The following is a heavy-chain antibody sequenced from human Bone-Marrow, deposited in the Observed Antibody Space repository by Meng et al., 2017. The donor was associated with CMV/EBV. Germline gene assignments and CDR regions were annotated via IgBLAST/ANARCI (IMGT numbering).Heavy chain of an antibody. J-gene: IGHJ6*02. CDR1: GVTFSSYS. V-gene: IGHV3-21*01. D-gene: IGHD3-3*01. Sequence: GGSLRLSCAASGVTFSSYSMNWVRQAPGKGLEWVSSISSSSSYIYYADSVKGRFTISRDNAKNSLYLQMNSLSAEDTAVYYCARDHSYDFWSGYYTLVYYYGMDVWGQGTTVTVSS. CDR2: ISSSSSYI. CDR3: ARDHSYDFWSGYYTLVYYYGMDV.